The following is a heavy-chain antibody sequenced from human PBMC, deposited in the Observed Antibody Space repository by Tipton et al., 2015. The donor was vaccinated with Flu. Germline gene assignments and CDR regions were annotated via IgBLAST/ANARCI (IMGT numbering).Heavy chain of an antibody. V-gene: IGHV4-39*07. Sequence: TLSLTCTVFGGSIGSSTYYWGWFRQSPGTGLEWIGSIYYSGTTYYNPSLKSRVTMSIDTSKNQFSLKLSSVTAADTAVYYCARGPEQWLVNPHYFDYWGQGTLVTVSS. D-gene: IGHD6-19*01. CDR2: IYYSGTT. CDR3: ARGPEQWLVNPHYFDY. CDR1: GGSIGSSTYY. J-gene: IGHJ4*02.